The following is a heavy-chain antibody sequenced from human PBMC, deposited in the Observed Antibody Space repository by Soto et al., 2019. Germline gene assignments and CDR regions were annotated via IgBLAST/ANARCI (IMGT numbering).Heavy chain of an antibody. CDR2: ISPYNGKT. J-gene: IGHJ4*02. D-gene: IGHD3-16*02. Sequence: GASVKFSCKASGYTFTTHGISWVRQAPGQGLEWMGWISPYNGKTTYAQKVQGRVTMTTDTSTSTAYMELRGLRSDDTAVYYCARVDDYVWGSFRPWGQGTQVTVSS. CDR1: GYTFTTHG. CDR3: ARVDDYVWGSFRP. V-gene: IGHV1-18*04.